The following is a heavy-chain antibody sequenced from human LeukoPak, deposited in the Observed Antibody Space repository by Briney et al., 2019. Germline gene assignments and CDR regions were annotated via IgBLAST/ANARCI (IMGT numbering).Heavy chain of an antibody. D-gene: IGHD3-3*01. CDR3: VRESGWGLPHAFDF. CDR1: GFTFSSYP. V-gene: IGHV3-30-3*01. Sequence: GGSLRLSCAASGFTFSSYPLHWVRQAPGKGLEWVTLISYDGSKIYYADSVKGRFTISRDNSKNTLYLQMDSLRAEDTAVYYCVRESGWGLPHAFDFWGQRTMGTGSS. CDR2: ISYDGSKI. J-gene: IGHJ3*01.